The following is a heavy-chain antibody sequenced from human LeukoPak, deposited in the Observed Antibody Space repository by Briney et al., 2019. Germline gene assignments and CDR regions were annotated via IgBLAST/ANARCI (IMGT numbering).Heavy chain of an antibody. CDR2: IYYSGST. V-gene: IGHV4-39*01. J-gene: IGHJ4*02. CDR3: ARHLGDWSAFDY. Sequence: SETLSLTCTVSGGSISSSSYYCGWIRQPPGKGLEWIGWIYYSGSTYYNPSLKNRVTISLDTSKNQFSMKLSSVTAADTAVYYCARHLGDWSAFDYWGQGTLVTVSS. D-gene: IGHD2-21*01. CDR1: GGSISSSSYY.